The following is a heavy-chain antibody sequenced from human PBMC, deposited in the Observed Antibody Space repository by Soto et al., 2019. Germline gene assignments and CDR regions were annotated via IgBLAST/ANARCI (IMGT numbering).Heavy chain of an antibody. J-gene: IGHJ4*02. Sequence: QVQLVESGGGVVQSGRSLRLSCRASGFMFSNYGMHWVRQAPGKGLEWVTIISYEGTIENYADSVKGRFVISRDNSRNSLYLQMNNLRPEDTAVYYCAKETRSRYCRGLSCYAGLDFWGQGTLVTVSS. CDR3: AKETRSRYCRGLSCYAGLDF. V-gene: IGHV3-30*18. D-gene: IGHD2-15*01. CDR2: ISYEGTIE. CDR1: GFMFSNYG.